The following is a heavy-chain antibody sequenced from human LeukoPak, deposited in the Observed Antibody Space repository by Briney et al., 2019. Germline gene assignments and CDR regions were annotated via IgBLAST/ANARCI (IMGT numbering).Heavy chain of an antibody. CDR1: GGSISSSSYY. CDR2: IYYSGST. V-gene: IGHV4-61*01. D-gene: IGHD3-22*01. Sequence: SETLSLTCTVSGGSISSSSYYWSWIRQPPGKGLEWIGYIYYSGSTNYNPSLKSRVTISVDTSKNQFSLKLSSVTAADTAVYYCARLTPYYYDSSGYPDYWGQGTLVTVSS. J-gene: IGHJ4*02. CDR3: ARLTPYYYDSSGYPDY.